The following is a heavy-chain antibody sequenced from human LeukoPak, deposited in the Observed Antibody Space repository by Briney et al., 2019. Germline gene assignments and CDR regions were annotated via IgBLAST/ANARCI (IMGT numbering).Heavy chain of an antibody. Sequence: PGGSLRLSCAASGFTCSSYAMLWVRPAPGKGLEYVSAVSSNGGSTYYANSVKGRFTISRDNSKNTLYLQMGSLRAEDMAVYYCARQYSGYDRRLDYWGQGTLVTVSS. CDR2: VSSNGGST. V-gene: IGHV3-64*01. D-gene: IGHD5-12*01. J-gene: IGHJ4*02. CDR1: GFTCSSYA. CDR3: ARQYSGYDRRLDY.